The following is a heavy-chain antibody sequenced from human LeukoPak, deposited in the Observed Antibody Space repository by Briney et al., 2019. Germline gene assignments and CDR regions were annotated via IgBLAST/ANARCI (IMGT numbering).Heavy chain of an antibody. CDR2: IYYSGST. CDR3: ARGLYGDYVNYFDY. J-gene: IGHJ4*02. V-gene: IGHV4-30-4*08. D-gene: IGHD4-17*01. Sequence: SETLSLTCTVSGGSISSGDYYWSWIRQPPGKGLEWIGYIYYSGSTYYNPSLKSRVTISVDTSKNQFSLKLSSVTAADTAVYCCARGLYGDYVNYFDYWGQGTLVTVSS. CDR1: GGSISSGDYY.